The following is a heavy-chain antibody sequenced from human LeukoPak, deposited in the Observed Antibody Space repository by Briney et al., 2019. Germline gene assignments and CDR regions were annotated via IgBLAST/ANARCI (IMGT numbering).Heavy chain of an antibody. J-gene: IGHJ4*02. CDR2: ISGSGGST. V-gene: IGHV3-23*01. Sequence: GGSLRLSCAASGFTFSSYAMSWVRQAPGKGLEWVSAISGSGGSTYYADSVKGRFTISRDNSKNTLYLQMNSLRAENTAVYYCAKGGLNWNYYYYWGQGTLVTVSS. CDR1: GFTFSSYA. CDR3: AKGGLNWNYYYY. D-gene: IGHD1-1*01.